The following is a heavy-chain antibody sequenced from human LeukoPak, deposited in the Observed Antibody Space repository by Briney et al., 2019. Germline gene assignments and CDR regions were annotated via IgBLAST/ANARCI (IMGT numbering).Heavy chain of an antibody. J-gene: IGHJ4*02. CDR3: ARSILPAANAIDY. CDR1: GFTFSDYY. D-gene: IGHD2-2*01. V-gene: IGHV3-11*04. CDR2: MSSSGSTI. Sequence: GSLRLSCAASGFTFSDYYMNWIRQAPGKGLEGISYMSSSGSTISYADSVTGRFTVSRDNAKNSLYLQMNSLRAEDTAVYYCARSILPAANAIDYWGQGTLLTASS.